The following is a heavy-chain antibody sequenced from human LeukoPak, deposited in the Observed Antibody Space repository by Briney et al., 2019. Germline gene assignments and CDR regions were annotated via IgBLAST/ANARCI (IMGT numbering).Heavy chain of an antibody. CDR1: GASISSGSYY. D-gene: IGHD3-10*01. CDR3: ARDRVVRGVILDL. CDR2: MYTSGSS. Sequence: SETLSLTCTVSGASISSGSYYWSWIRQPAGKGLEWIGRMYTSGSSNYNPSLKSRVTISVDTSKNQFSVKLNSVTAADTAIYYCARDRVVRGVILDLWGQGTLVTVSS. J-gene: IGHJ5*02. V-gene: IGHV4-61*02.